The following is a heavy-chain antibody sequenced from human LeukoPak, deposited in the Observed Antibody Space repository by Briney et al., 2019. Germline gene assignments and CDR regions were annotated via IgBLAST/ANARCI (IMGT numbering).Heavy chain of an antibody. D-gene: IGHD3-10*01. V-gene: IGHV3-23*01. CDR2: ISVSDDRT. J-gene: IGHJ4*02. CDR3: AKGYYGSGSYGWFDY. Sequence: GGSLRLSCEASGFTFSSSAMNWVRQAPGKGLEWVSSISVSDDRTYYADSVKGRFTISRDNSKNTLFLQMNSLRAEDTAVYYCAKGYYGSGSYGWFDYWGQGTLVTVSS. CDR1: GFTFSSSA.